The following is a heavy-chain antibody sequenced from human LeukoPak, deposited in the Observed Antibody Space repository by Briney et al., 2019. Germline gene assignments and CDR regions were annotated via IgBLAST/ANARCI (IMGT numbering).Heavy chain of an antibody. Sequence: SETLSLTCTVSGVSISSYYWSWIRQPPGKGLEWIGYIYYSGSTNYNPSLKSRVTISVDTPKNQFSLKLSSVTAADTAVYYCARESTTVTLDAFDIWGQGTMVTVSS. J-gene: IGHJ3*02. CDR1: GVSISSYY. CDR2: IYYSGST. CDR3: ARESTTVTLDAFDI. D-gene: IGHD4-17*01. V-gene: IGHV4-59*01.